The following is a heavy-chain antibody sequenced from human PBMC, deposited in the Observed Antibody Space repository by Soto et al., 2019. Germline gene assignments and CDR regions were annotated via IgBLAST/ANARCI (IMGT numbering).Heavy chain of an antibody. CDR3: ARGGIAARRGRWFDP. CDR2: IHYNGST. D-gene: IGHD6-6*01. V-gene: IGHV4-59*01. J-gene: IGHJ5*02. CDR1: SGSISGYY. Sequence: SETLSLTCTVSSGSISGYYWSWIRQPPGKGLEWIGYIHYNGSTNYNPSLKSRVTISVDTSKNRFSLKLRSVTAADTAVYYCARGGIAARRGRWFDPWGQGTPVTVPQ.